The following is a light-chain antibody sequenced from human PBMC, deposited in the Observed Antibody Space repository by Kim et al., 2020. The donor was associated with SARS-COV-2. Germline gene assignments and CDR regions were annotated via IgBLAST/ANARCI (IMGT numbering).Light chain of an antibody. CDR3: QQYNSYPWT. V-gene: IGKV1-5*03. CDR2: TAS. J-gene: IGKJ1*01. CDR1: QNISVW. Sequence: DIQMTQSPSTLSASVGQRVAISCRASQNISVWLAWYQQKPGKAPKLLIYTASSLQSGVPSRFSGSGSGTEFTVAIDSLQPDDFATYYCQQYNSYPWTFGQGTKVDIK.